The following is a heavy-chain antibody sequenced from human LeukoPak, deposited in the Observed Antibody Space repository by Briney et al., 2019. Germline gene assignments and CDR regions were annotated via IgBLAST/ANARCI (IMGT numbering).Heavy chain of an antibody. D-gene: IGHD7-27*01. CDR2: INHSGTSV. CDR3: ATDVNWAFDY. V-gene: IGHV3-48*01. J-gene: IGHJ4*02. CDR1: GFTFSSYP. Sequence: PGGSLRLSCAASGFTFSSYPMNWVRQAPWKGLEWISNINHSGTSVWYPDSVKGRFTISRDSAHNSLFLQMNSLRVDDTAVYYCATDVNWAFDYWGQGTLVTVSS.